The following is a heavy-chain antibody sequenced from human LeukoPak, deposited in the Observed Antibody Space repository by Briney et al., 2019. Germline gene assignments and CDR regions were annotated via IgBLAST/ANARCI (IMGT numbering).Heavy chain of an antibody. CDR2: IYSGGTT. J-gene: IGHJ4*02. CDR3: ARLNTGYDFFDY. CDR1: GFTVSSNC. V-gene: IGHV3-53*04. Sequence: GGSLRLSCAASGFTVSSNCMSWVRQAPGKGLEWVSVIYSGGTTYYADSVKGRFTISSHNSRNTLYLQMNSLRAEDTAVYYCARLNTGYDFFDYWGQGTLVTVSS. D-gene: IGHD5-12*01.